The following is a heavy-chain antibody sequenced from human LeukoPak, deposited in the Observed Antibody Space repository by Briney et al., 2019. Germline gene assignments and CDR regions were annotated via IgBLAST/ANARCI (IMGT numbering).Heavy chain of an antibody. V-gene: IGHV3-21*01. CDR1: GFTVSSNY. J-gene: IGHJ6*04. CDR3: ARGLRSWVTATIPGV. CDR2: ISSSSSYI. Sequence: GGSLRLSCAASGFTVSSNYMNWVRQAPGKGLEWVSSISSSSSYIYNADSVKGRFTISRDNAKNSLYLQMNSLRAEDTAVYYCARGLRSWVTATIPGVWGKGTTVTVSS. D-gene: IGHD2-21*02.